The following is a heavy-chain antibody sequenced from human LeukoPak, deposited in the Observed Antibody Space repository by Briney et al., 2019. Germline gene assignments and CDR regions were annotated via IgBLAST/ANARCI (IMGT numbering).Heavy chain of an antibody. CDR3: AKDSGAAADKYFQH. D-gene: IGHD6-13*01. V-gene: IGHV3-9*01. J-gene: IGHJ1*01. Sequence: PGRSLRPSCAASGFTFDDYAMHWVRQAPGKGLEWVSGISWNSGSIGYADSVKGRFTISRDNAKNSLYLQMNSLRAEDTALYYCAKDSGAAADKYFQHWGQGTLVTVSS. CDR2: ISWNSGSI. CDR1: GFTFDDYA.